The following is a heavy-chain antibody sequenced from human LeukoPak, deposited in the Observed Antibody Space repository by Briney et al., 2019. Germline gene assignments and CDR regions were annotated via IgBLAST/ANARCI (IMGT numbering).Heavy chain of an antibody. CDR1: GFTFGSYS. D-gene: IGHD1-20*01. CDR2: ISSSSSYT. V-gene: IGHV3-21*01. Sequence: GGSLRLSCAASGFTFGSYSMSWVRQVPGKGLEWVSSISSSSSYTCYADSVKGRFTISRDNAKNSLYLQMNSLRAEDTAVYYCARRYRHNFYSKDYWVQGTLVTVSS. J-gene: IGHJ4*02. CDR3: ARRYRHNFYSKDY.